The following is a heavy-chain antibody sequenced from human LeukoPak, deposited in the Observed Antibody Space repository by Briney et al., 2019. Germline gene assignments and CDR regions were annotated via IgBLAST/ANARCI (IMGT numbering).Heavy chain of an antibody. V-gene: IGHV3-53*01. D-gene: IGHD1/OR15-1a*01. Sequence: GGPLLLSCAASGFTISSNYMTWLRRAPGKGLEWVSIIYSGGYTYYADSVKGRFTISRDNSKNTLYLQMNSLRAEDTAVYYCARPTTKDAFDIWGQGTMVTVSS. CDR1: GFTISSNY. J-gene: IGHJ3*02. CDR2: IYSGGYT. CDR3: ARPTTKDAFDI.